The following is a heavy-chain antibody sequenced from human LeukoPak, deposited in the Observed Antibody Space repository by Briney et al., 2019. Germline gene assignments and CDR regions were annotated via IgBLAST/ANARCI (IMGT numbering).Heavy chain of an antibody. J-gene: IGHJ4*02. V-gene: IGHV3-66*01. CDR2: IYSGDST. Sequence: PGGSLRLSCAVSGFTVSSNYMSWVRQAPGKGLEWVSIIYSGDSTFYADSVKGRFTISRDNSKHTLYLQMNSLRAEDTAVNYCARGEVFDYWGQGTLVTVSS. D-gene: IGHD1-26*01. CDR3: ARGEVFDY. CDR1: GFTVSSNY.